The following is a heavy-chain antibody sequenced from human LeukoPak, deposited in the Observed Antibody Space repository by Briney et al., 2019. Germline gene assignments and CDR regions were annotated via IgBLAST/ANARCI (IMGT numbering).Heavy chain of an antibody. CDR1: GFTLSSHG. CDR3: ARDLSFGSLDF. Sequence: GGSLSLSCAASGFTLSSHGMHWVRQAPGKGLEWVALIWYDGSKENYADSVKGRFTISRDMSKNTLNLQMNSLRVEDTAVFYCARDLSFGSLDFRGQGTLVTVSS. J-gene: IGHJ4*02. V-gene: IGHV3-33*01. D-gene: IGHD1-26*01. CDR2: IWYDGSKE.